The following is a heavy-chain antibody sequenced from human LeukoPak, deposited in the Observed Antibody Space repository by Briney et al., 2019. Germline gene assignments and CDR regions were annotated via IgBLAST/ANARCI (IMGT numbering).Heavy chain of an antibody. J-gene: IGHJ4*02. V-gene: IGHV3-23*01. Sequence: GGSLRLSCAASGFTFSSYGMSWVRQAPGKALEWVSGISSGGGSTHYADSVKGRFTISRDNSKNTLYLQMNSLRAEDTAVYYCAIFSGIDFDYWGQGTLVTVSS. D-gene: IGHD6-19*01. CDR3: AIFSGIDFDY. CDR2: ISSGGGST. CDR1: GFTFSSYG.